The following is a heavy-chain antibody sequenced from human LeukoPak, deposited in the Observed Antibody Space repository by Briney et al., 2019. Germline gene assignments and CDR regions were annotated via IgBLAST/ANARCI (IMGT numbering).Heavy chain of an antibody. D-gene: IGHD3-10*02. CDR3: ARGFFVRENPGSWFDP. CDR2: IYHTGNT. J-gene: IGHJ5*02. Sequence: PSQTLSLTCAVSGGSISSGGYSWNWLRQPPGKGLEWIGYIYHTGNTFHNPSLKSRVTISVDRSKNQFSLRLTSVTAADTAVYYCARGFFVRENPGSWFDPWGQGTLVTVSP. V-gene: IGHV4-30-2*01. CDR1: GGSISSGGYS.